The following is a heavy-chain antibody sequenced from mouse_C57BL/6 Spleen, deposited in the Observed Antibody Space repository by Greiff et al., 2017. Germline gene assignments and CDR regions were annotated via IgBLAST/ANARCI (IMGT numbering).Heavy chain of an antibody. D-gene: IGHD1-1*01. V-gene: IGHV5-9-1*02. J-gene: IGHJ1*03. CDR1: GFTFSSYA. Sequence: EVKLMESGEGLVKPGGSLKLSCAASGFTFSSYAMPWVRQTPEKGLEWVAYISSGGDYIYYADTVKGRFTIPRDKARNTLYLQMNRLTSEDTAMYYCTRDTSYYGSSPWYFDVWGTGTTVTVSS. CDR2: ISSGGDYI. CDR3: TRDTSYYGSSPWYFDV.